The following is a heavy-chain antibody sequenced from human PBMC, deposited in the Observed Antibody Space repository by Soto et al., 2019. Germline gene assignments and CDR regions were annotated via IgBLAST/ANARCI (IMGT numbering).Heavy chain of an antibody. CDR3: ARQGGNPFDY. V-gene: IGHV3-30-3*01. Sequence: QVQLVESGGGVVQPGRSLRLSCAASGFTFSSYAKGLEWVAVISYDGSNKYYADSVKGRFTISRDNSKNTLYLQMNSLRAEDTAVYYCARQGGNPFDYWGQGTLVIVSS. J-gene: IGHJ4*02. CDR2: ISYDGSNK. CDR1: GFTFSSYA. D-gene: IGHD2-15*01.